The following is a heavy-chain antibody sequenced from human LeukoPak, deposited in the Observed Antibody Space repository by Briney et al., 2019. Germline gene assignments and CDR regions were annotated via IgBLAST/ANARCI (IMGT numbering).Heavy chain of an antibody. D-gene: IGHD3/OR15-3a*01. J-gene: IGHJ3*02. CDR1: RFTFSYYA. CDR2: FVSDGSDK. CDR3: AREGTGRDAFDI. Sequence: PGGSLRLSCAASRFTFSYYAMHWVRQAPGKGLEWVAFFVSDGSDKYYADSMKGRFTISRDNSKNTLYLQMTSLRGEDTAMYYCAREGTGRDAFDIWGQGTMVTVSS. V-gene: IGHV3-30-3*01.